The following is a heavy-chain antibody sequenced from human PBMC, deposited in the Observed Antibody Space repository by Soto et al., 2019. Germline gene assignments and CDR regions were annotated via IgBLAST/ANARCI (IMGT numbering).Heavy chain of an antibody. J-gene: IGHJ3*02. V-gene: IGHV4-59*01. CDR1: GGSISSFY. D-gene: IGHD1-26*01. Sequence: SETLSLTCTVSGGSISSFYWSWIRQPPGKRLEWIGYIYYSGSTNYNPSLKSRVTISVDTSKNQFSLKLSSVNAADTAVYYCARGRYYDAFDIWGQGTMVTVSS. CDR3: ARGRYYDAFDI. CDR2: IYYSGST.